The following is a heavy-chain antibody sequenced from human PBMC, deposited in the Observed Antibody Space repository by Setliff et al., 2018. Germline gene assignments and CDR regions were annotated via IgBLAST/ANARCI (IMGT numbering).Heavy chain of an antibody. V-gene: IGHV4-59*08. J-gene: IGHJ4*02. Sequence: SETLSLTCTVSGGSFRGYYWSWIRQPPGKGLEWIGYMYYSGDTNYNPSLKSRVTISVDTSKNQFSLELRSVTAADTAVYYCVRLPPLHTPMALTFDSWGQGMLVTVSS. CDR1: GGSFRGYY. CDR2: MYYSGDT. CDR3: VRLPPLHTPMALTFDS. D-gene: IGHD5-18*01.